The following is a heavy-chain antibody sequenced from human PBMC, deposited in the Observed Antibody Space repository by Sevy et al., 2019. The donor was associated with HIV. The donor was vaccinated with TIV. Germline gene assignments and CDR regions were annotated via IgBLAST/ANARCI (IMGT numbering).Heavy chain of an antibody. CDR2: ISPHNGDT. CDR1: GYTFSSYR. V-gene: IGHV1-18*01. D-gene: IGHD2-15*01. CDR3: ARAYCSGGRCYSLAY. Sequence: ASVKVSCKISGYTFSSYRITWVRQAPGQGLECMGWISPHNGDTNYAQTLQGRVTMITDTSTTTDYMELRNLRSDDTAVYYCARAYCSGGRCYSLAYWGQGTLVTVSS. J-gene: IGHJ4*01.